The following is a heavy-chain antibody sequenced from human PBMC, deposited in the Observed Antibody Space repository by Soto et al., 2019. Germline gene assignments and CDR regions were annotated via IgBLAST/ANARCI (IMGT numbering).Heavy chain of an antibody. Sequence: QVKLVQSGAEVKKPGASVKVSCKASGYTFTSYGISWVRQAPGQGLEWMGWISAYNGNTNYAQKLQGRVTMTTDTSTTTDYMEQRSLRSDDTAVYYCAGSYYGSGTPYYYGMDVWGQGATVTVSS. V-gene: IGHV1-18*01. CDR3: AGSYYGSGTPYYYGMDV. CDR2: ISAYNGNT. CDR1: GYTFTSYG. J-gene: IGHJ6*02. D-gene: IGHD3-10*01.